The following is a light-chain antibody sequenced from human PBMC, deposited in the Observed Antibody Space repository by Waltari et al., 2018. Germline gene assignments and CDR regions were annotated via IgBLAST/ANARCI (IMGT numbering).Light chain of an antibody. J-gene: IGKJ1*01. Sequence: DIVMTQTLLSLPVTPGEPASISCRSSQSLLHSNGNTYLDWYLQKPGQSPRVLIYKVTKREPGVPDRFSGSGSGTDFTLKISRVEPEDVGVCYCMQSTKDPRTFGQGTKVEIK. CDR1: QSLLHSNGNTY. V-gene: IGKV2D-29*02. CDR2: KVT. CDR3: MQSTKDPRT.